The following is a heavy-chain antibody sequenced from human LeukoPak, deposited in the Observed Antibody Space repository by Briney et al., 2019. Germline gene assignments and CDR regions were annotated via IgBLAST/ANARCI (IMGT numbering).Heavy chain of an antibody. CDR3: ARAVAVSGTGHFQD. Sequence: SETLSLTCTVSGGSISSYYWSWIRQPPGKRLGWIGYIYYSGSTNYNPSLKSRVTISVDTSKNQFSLKLSSVTAAGTAVYYCARAVAVSGTGHFQDWGQDTLVTVSS. CDR1: GGSISSYY. CDR2: IYYSGST. V-gene: IGHV4-59*01. J-gene: IGHJ1*01. D-gene: IGHD6-19*01.